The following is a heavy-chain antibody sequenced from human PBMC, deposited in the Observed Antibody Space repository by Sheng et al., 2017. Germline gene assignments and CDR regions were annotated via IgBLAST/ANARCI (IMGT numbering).Heavy chain of an antibody. D-gene: IGHD2-15*01. J-gene: IGHJ4*02. CDR2: ITAGGDDT. V-gene: IGHV3-23*04. CDR1: AFTFSNYA. Sequence: EVQLVESGGGLVQPGESLRLSCVVSAFTFSNYAMSWVRQAPGKGLEWVSAITAGGDDTYHSDSVKGRFTISRDNSKNTLYLQMDSLRPDDTAVYYCAKGSASGRPYYFDYWGQGTLVTVSS. CDR3: AKGSASGRPYYFDY.